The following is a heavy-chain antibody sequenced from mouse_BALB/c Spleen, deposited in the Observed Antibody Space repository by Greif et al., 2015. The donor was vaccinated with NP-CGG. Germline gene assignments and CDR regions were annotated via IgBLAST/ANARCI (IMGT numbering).Heavy chain of an antibody. CDR3: ARGPMITTAPFDY. Sequence: EVQRVESGGGLVQPGGSLKLSCAASGFTFSSYGMSWVRQTPDKRLELVATINSNGGSTYYPDSVEGRFTISRDNAKNTLYLQMSSLKSEDTAMYYCARGPMITTAPFDYWGQGTTLTVSS. CDR2: INSNGGST. J-gene: IGHJ2*01. CDR1: GFTFSSYG. D-gene: IGHD2-4*01. V-gene: IGHV5-6-3*01.